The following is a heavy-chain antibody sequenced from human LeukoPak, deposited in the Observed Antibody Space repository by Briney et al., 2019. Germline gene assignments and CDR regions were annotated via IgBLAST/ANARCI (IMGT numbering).Heavy chain of an antibody. V-gene: IGHV3-66*01. CDR1: GFTVSSNY. J-gene: IGHJ4*02. CDR2: IYSGGST. Sequence: PGGSLRLSCAASGFTVSSNYMSWVRQAPGKGLEWVSVIYSGGSTYHADSVKGRFTISRDNSKNTLYLQMNSLRAEDTAVYYCARVGDSSSWYFDYWGQGTLVTVSS. D-gene: IGHD6-13*01. CDR3: ARVGDSSSWYFDY.